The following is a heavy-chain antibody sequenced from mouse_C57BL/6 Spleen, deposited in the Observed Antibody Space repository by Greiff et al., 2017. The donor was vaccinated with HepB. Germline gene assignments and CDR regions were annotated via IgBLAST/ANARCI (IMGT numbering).Heavy chain of an antibody. J-gene: IGHJ2*01. D-gene: IGHD2-4*01. CDR2: IRNKANNHAT. Sequence: EVQLVESGGGLVQPGGSMKLSCAASGFTFSDAWMDWVRQSPEKGLEWVAEIRNKANNHATYYAESVKGRFTISRDDSKSSVYLQMNSLRAEDTGIYYCTTIYYDYDHFDYWGQGTTLTVSS. CDR3: TTIYYDYDHFDY. CDR1: GFTFSDAW. V-gene: IGHV6-6*01.